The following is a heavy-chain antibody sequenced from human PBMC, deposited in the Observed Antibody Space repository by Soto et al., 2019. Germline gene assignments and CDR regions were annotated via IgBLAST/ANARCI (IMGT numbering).Heavy chain of an antibody. CDR2: INAGNGNT. J-gene: IGHJ4*02. CDR3: AGDSRYGENYFDY. Sequence: ASVKVSCKASGYTITSYAMHWVRQAPGQRLEWMGWINAGNGNTKYSQKFQGRVTITRDTSASTAYMELSSLRSEDTAVYYCAGDSRYGENYFDYWGQGTLVTVSS. V-gene: IGHV1-3*01. D-gene: IGHD3-10*01. CDR1: GYTITSYA.